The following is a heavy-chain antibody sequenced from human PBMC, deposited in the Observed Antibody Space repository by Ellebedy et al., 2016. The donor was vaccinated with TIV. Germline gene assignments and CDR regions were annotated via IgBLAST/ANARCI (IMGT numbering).Heavy chain of an antibody. Sequence: MPSETLSLTCTVSGGSISSYYWSWIRQPPGKGLEWIGEINHSGSTNYNPSLKSRVTISVDTSKNQFSLKLSSVTAADTAVYYCARGRVTTRPHYYGMDVWGQGTTVTVSS. J-gene: IGHJ6*02. CDR1: GGSISSYY. D-gene: IGHD1-1*01. CDR3: ARGRVTTRPHYYGMDV. CDR2: INHSGST. V-gene: IGHV4-34*01.